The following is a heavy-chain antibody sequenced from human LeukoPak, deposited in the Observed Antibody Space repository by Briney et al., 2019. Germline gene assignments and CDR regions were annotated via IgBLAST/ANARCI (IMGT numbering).Heavy chain of an antibody. D-gene: IGHD6-19*01. J-gene: IGHJ5*02. CDR2: IYYSGST. Sequence: SETLSLTCTVSGGSISSSSYYWGWIRQPPGKGLEWIGSIYYSGSTYYNPSLKSRVTISVDTSKNQFSLKLSSVTAADTAVYYCAREAQPRAKDSSGWWENWFDPWGQGTLVIVSS. V-gene: IGHV4-39*02. CDR3: AREAQPRAKDSSGWWENWFDP. CDR1: GGSISSSSYY.